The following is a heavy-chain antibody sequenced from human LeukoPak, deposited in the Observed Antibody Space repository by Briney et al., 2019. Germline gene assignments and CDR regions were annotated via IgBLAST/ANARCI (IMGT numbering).Heavy chain of an antibody. CDR2: INHSGST. V-gene: IGHV4-34*01. CDR3: ARVGPRGLPRYRYCSSTSCPGWFDP. D-gene: IGHD2-2*01. CDR1: GGSFSGYY. Sequence: SETLSLTCAVYGGSFSGYYWSWIRQPPGKGLEWIGEINHSGSTNYNPSLKSRVTISVDTSKNQFSLKLSSVTAADTAVYYCARVGPRGLPRYRYCSSTSCPGWFDPWGQGTLVTVSS. J-gene: IGHJ5*02.